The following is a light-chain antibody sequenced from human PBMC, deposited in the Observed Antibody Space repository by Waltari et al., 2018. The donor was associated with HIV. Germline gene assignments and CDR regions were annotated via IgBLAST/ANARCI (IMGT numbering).Light chain of an antibody. V-gene: IGLV3-19*01. J-gene: IGLJ2*01. CDR1: SLRKYY. CDR3: NSRDNSGNRVV. CDR2: GKD. Sequence: VALGQTVRITCQGDSLRKYYVSWYQQKPGQAPVLVFYGKDSRPSGIPDRFSGTSSEDTASLIITGAQADDEADYYCNSRDNSGNRVVFGGGTQLTVL.